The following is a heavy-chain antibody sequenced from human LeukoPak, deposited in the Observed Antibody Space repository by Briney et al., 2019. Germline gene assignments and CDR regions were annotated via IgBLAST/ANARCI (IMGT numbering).Heavy chain of an antibody. CDR1: GGSISSSSYY. J-gene: IGHJ4*02. D-gene: IGHD1-26*01. Sequence: TSETLSLTCTVSGGSISSSSYYWGWIRQPPGKGLEWIGSIYYSGSTYYNPSLKSRVTISVDTSKNQFSLKLSSVTAADTAVYYCARAIRGSYYRYWGQGTLVTVSS. CDR2: IYYSGST. CDR3: ARAIRGSYYRY. V-gene: IGHV4-39*07.